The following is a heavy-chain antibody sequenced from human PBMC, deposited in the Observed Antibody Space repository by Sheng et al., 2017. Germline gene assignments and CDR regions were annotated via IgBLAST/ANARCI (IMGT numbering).Heavy chain of an antibody. V-gene: IGHV4-61*02. Sequence: QVQLQESGPGLVKPSQTLSLTCTVSGSSISSGSYYWSWIRQPAGKGLEWIGRIYTSGSTNYNPSLKSRVTLSVDTSKNQFSLKLSSVTAADTAMYYCAREGSGWYYFDYWGPGNAGHRLL. CDR1: GSSISSGSYY. CDR2: IYTSGST. CDR3: AREGSGWYYFDY. J-gene: IGHJ4*02. D-gene: IGHD6-19*01.